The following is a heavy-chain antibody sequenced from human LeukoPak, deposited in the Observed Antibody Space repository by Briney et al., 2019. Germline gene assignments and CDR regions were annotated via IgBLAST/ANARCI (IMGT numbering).Heavy chain of an antibody. Sequence: PSETLSLTCAVYGGSFSGYYWSWIRQPPGKGLEWIGEINHSGSTNYNPSLKSRVTISVDTSKNQFSLKLSSVTAADTAVYYCARGTVPVDVWGQGTTVTVSS. D-gene: IGHD2-2*01. CDR1: GGSFSGYY. V-gene: IGHV4-34*01. CDR2: INHSGST. J-gene: IGHJ6*02. CDR3: ARGTVPVDV.